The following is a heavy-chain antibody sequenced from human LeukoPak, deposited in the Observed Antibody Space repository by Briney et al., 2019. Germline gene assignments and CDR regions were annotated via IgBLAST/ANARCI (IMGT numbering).Heavy chain of an antibody. CDR3: AREYSAFDY. D-gene: IGHD5-12*01. CDR1: GGSISTYY. V-gene: IGHV4-59*01. CDR2: IHYTGST. Sequence: PSETLSLTCTVSGGSISTYYWSWIGQPPGKGLEWIGYIHYTGSTSYNPSLKSRVTTSVDTSKNRLSLELTPVTAADTAVYYCAREYSAFDYWGQGILVIVSS. J-gene: IGHJ4*02.